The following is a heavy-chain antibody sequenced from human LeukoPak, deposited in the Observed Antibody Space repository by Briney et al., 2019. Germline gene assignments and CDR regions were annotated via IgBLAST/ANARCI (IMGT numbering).Heavy chain of an antibody. J-gene: IGHJ4*02. CDR1: GYTFTSYA. V-gene: IGHV7-4-1*01. Sequence: GASVKASCKASGYTFTSYAMNWVRQAPGQGLEWMGWINTNTGNPTYAQGFTGRFVFSLDTSVSTAYLQICSLKAEDTAVYYCARAVYSGYETPYFDYWGQGTLVTVSS. CDR2: INTNTGNP. D-gene: IGHD5-12*01. CDR3: ARAVYSGYETPYFDY.